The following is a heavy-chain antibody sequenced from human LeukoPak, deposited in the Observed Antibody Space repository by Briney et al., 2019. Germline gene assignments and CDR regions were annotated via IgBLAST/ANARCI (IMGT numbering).Heavy chain of an antibody. CDR2: IRSKSSGGTT. V-gene: IGHV3-49*04. D-gene: IGHD6-13*01. CDR3: SRLSSSSYPGWYFDL. Sequence: PGGSLRLSCKGSGFNLGDYAMSWVRQAPGKGLEWVGFIRSKSSGGTTEYDAFVRGRFTISRDDSKSIAYLQMNSLRTEDTGLYYCSRLSSSSYPGWYFDLWGRGTLVTVSS. J-gene: IGHJ2*01. CDR1: GFNLGDYA.